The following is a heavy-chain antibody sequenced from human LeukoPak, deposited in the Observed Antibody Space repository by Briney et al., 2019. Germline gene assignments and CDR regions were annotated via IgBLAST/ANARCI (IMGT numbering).Heavy chain of an antibody. V-gene: IGHV1-8*01. CDR3: ARVGYYYGSGRRSLYYFDY. Sequence: ASVKVSCKASGYTFTSYDINWVRQATGQGLEWMGWMNPNSGNTGYAQKFQGRVTMTRNTSISTAYMELSSLRSEDTAVYYCARVGYYYGSGRRSLYYFDYWGQGTLVTVSS. D-gene: IGHD3-10*01. J-gene: IGHJ4*02. CDR2: MNPNSGNT. CDR1: GYTFTSYD.